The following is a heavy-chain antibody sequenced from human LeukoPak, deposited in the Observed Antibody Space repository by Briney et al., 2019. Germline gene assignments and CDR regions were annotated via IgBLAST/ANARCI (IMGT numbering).Heavy chain of an antibody. CDR3: VIGVRGVIITLDY. CDR1: GYSFTSYW. CDR2: IYPGDSDT. J-gene: IGHJ4*02. Sequence: GESLKISCKGSGYSFTSYWIGWVRQMPGKGLEWMGIIYPGDSDTRYNPSFQGQVTISADKSISTAYLQWSSLKASDTAMYYCVIGVRGVIITLDYWGQGTLVTVSS. D-gene: IGHD3-10*01. V-gene: IGHV5-51*01.